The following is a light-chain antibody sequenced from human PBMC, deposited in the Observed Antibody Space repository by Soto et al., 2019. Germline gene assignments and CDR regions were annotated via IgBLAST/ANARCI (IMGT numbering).Light chain of an antibody. Sequence: EVVLTQSPATLSLSPGERATLSSRDNQSVSANYLAWYQQKPGQAPRLLIYGASSRATAIPDRFSGSGSGTDFTLTISRLEPEDFAVFYCHQYGSSPFTFGPGTKVDIK. CDR1: QSVSANY. J-gene: IGKJ3*01. CDR2: GAS. V-gene: IGKV3-20*01. CDR3: HQYGSSPFT.